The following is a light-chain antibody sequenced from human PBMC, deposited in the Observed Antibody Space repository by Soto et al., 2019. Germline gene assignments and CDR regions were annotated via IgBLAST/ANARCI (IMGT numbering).Light chain of an antibody. Sequence: DIHVTQSPSPLSASVGDRVTITFRASQTISSWLAWYQQKPGKAPKLLIFDVSSLESGVPSRFSGSGSGTEFTLTISSLQPDDSATYYCQQYNTFWTFGQGTKVDI. CDR3: QQYNTFWT. V-gene: IGKV1-5*01. CDR1: QTISSW. CDR2: DVS. J-gene: IGKJ1*01.